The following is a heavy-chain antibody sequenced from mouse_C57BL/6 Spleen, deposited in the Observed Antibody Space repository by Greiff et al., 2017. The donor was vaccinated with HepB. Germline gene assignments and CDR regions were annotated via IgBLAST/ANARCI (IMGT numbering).Heavy chain of an antibody. CDR1: GYAFSSYW. Sequence: QVQLKQSGAELVKPGASVKISCKASGYAFSSYWMNWVKQRPGKGLEWIGQIYPGDGDTNYNGKFKGKATLTADKSSSTAYMQLSSLTSEDSAVYFCARGGGSSFYWYFDVWGTGTTVTVSS. CDR3: ARGGGSSFYWYFDV. CDR2: IYPGDGDT. J-gene: IGHJ1*03. D-gene: IGHD1-1*01. V-gene: IGHV1-80*01.